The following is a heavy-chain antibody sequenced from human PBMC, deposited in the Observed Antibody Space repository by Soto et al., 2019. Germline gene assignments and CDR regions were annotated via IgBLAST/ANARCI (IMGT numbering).Heavy chain of an antibody. Sequence: EVQLVESGGDLVKPGGSLRLSCAASEFTFTYAWMSWVRQAPGKGLEWVGRIKSKTDGGTTDYAAPVKGRFTISRDESQHTLYLQMTSLKTEDTAVYYCTSLYYGHWGQGTLVTVSS. CDR3: TSLYYGH. CDR2: IKSKTDGGTT. D-gene: IGHD3-16*02. J-gene: IGHJ4*02. CDR1: EFTFTYAW. V-gene: IGHV3-15*01.